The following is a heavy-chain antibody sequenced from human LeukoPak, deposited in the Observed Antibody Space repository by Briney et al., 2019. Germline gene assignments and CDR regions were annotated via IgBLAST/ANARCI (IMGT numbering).Heavy chain of an antibody. Sequence: GASVKASCKASGYTFTSYYMHWVRQAPGQGLEWMGIINPSGGSTSYAQKFQGRVTMTRDTSTSTVYMELSSLRSEDTAVYYCARDPRGGPFDYWGQGTLVTVSS. CDR2: INPSGGST. CDR3: ARDPRGGPFDY. CDR1: GYTFTSYY. D-gene: IGHD2-15*01. V-gene: IGHV1-46*01. J-gene: IGHJ4*02.